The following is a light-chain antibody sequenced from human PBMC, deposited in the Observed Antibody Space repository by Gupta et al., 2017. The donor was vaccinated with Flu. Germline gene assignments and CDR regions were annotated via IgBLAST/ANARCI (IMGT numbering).Light chain of an antibody. V-gene: IGLV3-21*03. CDR1: NIGSKG. J-gene: IGLJ1*01. CDR3: QVWDRRSDHYV. CDR2: DDS. Sequence: SYVLTQPPSVSVAPGKTARITCGGDNIGSKGVHWYQQKPGQAPVLVVYDDSDRPSGIPERFSGSNSGNTATLTISRVEAGEEADYYCQVWDRRSDHYVFGTGIKVTVL.